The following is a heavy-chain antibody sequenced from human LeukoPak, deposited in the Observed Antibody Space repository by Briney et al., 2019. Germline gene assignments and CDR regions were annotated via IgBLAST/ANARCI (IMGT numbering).Heavy chain of an antibody. D-gene: IGHD3-10*01. CDR1: GGSISSYY. CDR3: AIYAGSYPWFDP. Sequence: SETLSLTCTVSGGSISSYYWSWIRQPPGKGLEWIGYIYYSGSANYNPSLKSRVTMSVDTSKNQFSLKLSSVTAADTALYYCAIYAGSYPWFDPWGQGTLVTVSS. J-gene: IGHJ5*02. V-gene: IGHV4-59*01. CDR2: IYYSGSA.